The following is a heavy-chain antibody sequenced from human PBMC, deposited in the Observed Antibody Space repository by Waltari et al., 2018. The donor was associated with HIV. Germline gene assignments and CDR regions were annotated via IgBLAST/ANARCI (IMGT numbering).Heavy chain of an antibody. Sequence: QLQLQESGPGLVKPSETLSLTCTVPGGSISSSSYYWGWIRQPPGKGLEWIGSIYYRGSSYDNPTRRSGVTISGDTTKNQLSMKRSSATAADTAVYYWAGAATWNWFDPWGQGTLVTVSS. V-gene: IGHV4-39*01. CDR1: GGSISSSSYY. J-gene: IGHJ5*02. CDR3: AGAATWNWFDP. D-gene: IGHD6-13*01. CDR2: IYYRGSS.